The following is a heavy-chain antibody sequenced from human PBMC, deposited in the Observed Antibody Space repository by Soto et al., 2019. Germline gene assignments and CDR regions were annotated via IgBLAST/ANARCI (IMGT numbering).Heavy chain of an antibody. Sequence: QVQLQESGPGLVEPSETLSLTCAVSGGSMSFYSWSWIRQPPGKGLEWIGYIHHSGDTDYNPSLTRRVTISVDRPQNQLSLILTSVATVDTAVYYSAGAHCSNGICYAFDIWGPGTKVTFSS. D-gene: IGHD2-8*01. V-gene: IGHV4-59*01. CDR3: AGAHCSNGICYAFDI. CDR1: GGSMSFYS. CDR2: IHHSGDT. J-gene: IGHJ3*02.